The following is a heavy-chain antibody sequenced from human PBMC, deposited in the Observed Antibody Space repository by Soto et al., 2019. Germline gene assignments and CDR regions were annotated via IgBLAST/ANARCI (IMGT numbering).Heavy chain of an antibody. V-gene: IGHV4-31*03. Sequence: SETLSLTCTVSGGPISSGGYYWSWIRQHPGKGLEWIGYIYYSGSTYYNPSLKSRVTISVDTSKNQFSLKLSSVTAADTAVYYCARDYAAAGNFDYWGQGTLVTVSS. D-gene: IGHD6-13*01. CDR3: ARDYAAAGNFDY. CDR1: GGPISSGGYY. J-gene: IGHJ4*02. CDR2: IYYSGST.